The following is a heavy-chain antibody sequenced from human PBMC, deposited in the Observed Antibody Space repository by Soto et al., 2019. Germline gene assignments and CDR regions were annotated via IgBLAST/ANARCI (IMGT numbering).Heavy chain of an antibody. D-gene: IGHD2-21*01. CDR3: ERIPHISYGMDV. J-gene: IGHJ6*02. V-gene: IGHV1-69*02. Sequence: QVQLVQSGAEVKKPGSSVKVSCKASGGTFSSYTISWVGQAPGQGLEWMGRIIPILGIANYAQKFQGRVTIXAXXSTSTAYMELSSLRSEDTAVYYCERIPHISYGMDVWGQGTTVTVSS. CDR1: GGTFSSYT. CDR2: IIPILGIA.